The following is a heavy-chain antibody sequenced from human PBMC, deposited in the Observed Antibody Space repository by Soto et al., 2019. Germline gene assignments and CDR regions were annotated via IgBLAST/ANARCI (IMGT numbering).Heavy chain of an antibody. D-gene: IGHD5-18*01. CDR1: GFTFSRYW. V-gene: IGHV3-7*01. CDR2: IKQDGTEK. CDR3: ARGDTPMITGMDSFDI. Sequence: PGESLKISCAASGFTFSRYWMNWVRQAPGKGLEWVANIKQDGTEKNYVDSVKGRFTISRDNARKSLYLQMDSLRAEDTAVYFCARGDTPMITGMDSFDIWGQGXMVTVSS. J-gene: IGHJ3*02.